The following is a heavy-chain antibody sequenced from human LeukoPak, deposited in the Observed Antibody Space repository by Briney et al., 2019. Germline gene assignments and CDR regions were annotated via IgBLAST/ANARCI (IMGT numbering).Heavy chain of an antibody. D-gene: IGHD6-6*01. CDR2: ISHSGST. CDR1: GGSFSGYY. V-gene: IGHV4-34*01. J-gene: IGHJ4*02. CDR3: ARRRSSSSDY. Sequence: SETLSLTCAVYGGSFSGYYWSWIRQPPGKGLEWIGEISHSGSTNYNPSLKSRVTISVDTSKNQFSLKLSSVTAADTAVYYCARRRSSSSDYWGQGTLVTVSS.